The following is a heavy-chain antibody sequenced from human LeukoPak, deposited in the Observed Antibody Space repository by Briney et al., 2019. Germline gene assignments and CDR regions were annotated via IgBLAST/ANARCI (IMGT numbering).Heavy chain of an antibody. Sequence: GASVKVSCKASGYTLTSYCMHWVRQAPGQGLEWMGIINPSGGSTSYAQKFQGRVTMTRDTSTSTVYMELSSLRSEDTAVYYCARGSPMTPYGMDVWGQGTTVTVSS. CDR3: ARGSPMTPYGMDV. D-gene: IGHD3-22*01. CDR2: INPSGGST. J-gene: IGHJ6*02. CDR1: GYTLTSYC. V-gene: IGHV1-46*01.